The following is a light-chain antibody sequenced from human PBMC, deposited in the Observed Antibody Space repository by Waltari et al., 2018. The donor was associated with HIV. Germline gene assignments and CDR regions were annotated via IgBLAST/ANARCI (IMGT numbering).Light chain of an antibody. Sequence: QSALTQPPSASGSPGQSVTISCTGTSSDVGGYNYVSWYQQHPGKAPKLMIYEVSNRPSGVPDHFSGSKSGNTASLTVAGLQAEDEADYYCSSYAGSNNWVFGGVTKLIVL. V-gene: IGLV2-8*01. J-gene: IGLJ3*02. CDR2: EVS. CDR1: SSDVGGYNY. CDR3: SSYAGSNNWV.